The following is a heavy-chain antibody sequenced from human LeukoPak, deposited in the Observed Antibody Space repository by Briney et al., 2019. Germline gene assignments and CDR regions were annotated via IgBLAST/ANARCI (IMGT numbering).Heavy chain of an antibody. J-gene: IGHJ3*01. CDR2: LSNTGGNS. CDR3: AKFRLPASGTGLDALDF. Sequence: PGGSLRLSCAASGFTFNTYAMNWVRQAPGKGLEWVSALSNTGGNSYYADSVRARFTISRDNSKNTLYLRMDSLRAEDTAVYYCAKFRLPASGTGLDALDFWGQGTTVIVSS. V-gene: IGHV3-23*01. D-gene: IGHD6-13*01. CDR1: GFTFNTYA.